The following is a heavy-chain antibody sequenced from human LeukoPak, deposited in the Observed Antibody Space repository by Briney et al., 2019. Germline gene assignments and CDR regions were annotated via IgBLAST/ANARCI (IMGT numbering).Heavy chain of an antibody. CDR1: GYTFTSYG. J-gene: IGHJ4*02. CDR3: ARDVPHYYDSSGLPPYYFDY. CDR2: ISAYNGNT. V-gene: IGHV1-18*01. Sequence: GASVKVSCKASGYTFTSYGISWVRQAPGQGLEWMGWISAYNGNTNYAQKLQGRVTMTTDTSTSTAYMELRSLRSDDTAVYYCARDVPHYYDSSGLPPYYFDYWGQGTLVTVSS. D-gene: IGHD3-22*01.